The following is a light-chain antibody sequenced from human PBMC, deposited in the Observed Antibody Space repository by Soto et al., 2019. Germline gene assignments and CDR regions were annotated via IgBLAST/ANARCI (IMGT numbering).Light chain of an antibody. Sequence: EIVMTQSPATLSVSLGERATLSCRASQSVSTNLAWYQQKPGQAPRLLIYGASTRATGIPASFSGSGSGTESTLTISSLQSEDFVVYYCQQYNYWPTFGQGTKVEIK. CDR1: QSVSTN. V-gene: IGKV3-15*01. CDR3: QQYNYWPT. J-gene: IGKJ1*01. CDR2: GAS.